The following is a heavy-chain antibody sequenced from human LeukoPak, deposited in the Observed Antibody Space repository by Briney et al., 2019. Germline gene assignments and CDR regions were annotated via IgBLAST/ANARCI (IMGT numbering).Heavy chain of an antibody. CDR3: ARQVWGYSGYDGGGDY. Sequence: KPGESLKISCKGSGYTFNDYWIGWVRQMPGKGLEWVGIIYPGDSDTRYSPSFRDQVILSADKSTSTAYLQWNSLRASDTAMFYCARQVWGYSGYDGGGDYWGQGTLVTVSS. V-gene: IGHV5-51*01. CDR1: GYTFNDYW. CDR2: IYPGDSDT. D-gene: IGHD5-12*01. J-gene: IGHJ4*02.